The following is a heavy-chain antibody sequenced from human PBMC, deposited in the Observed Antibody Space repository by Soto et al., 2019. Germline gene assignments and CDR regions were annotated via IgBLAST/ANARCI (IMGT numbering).Heavy chain of an antibody. Sequence: GASVKVSCKVSGYTLTELSMHWVRQAPGKGLEWMGGFDPEDGETIYAQKFQGRVTMTEDTSTDTAYMELSSLRSEDTAVYYCATGFGYSRGWACAYWGQGTLVTVSS. CDR3: ATGFGYSRGWACAY. CDR1: GYTLTELS. D-gene: IGHD6-19*01. CDR2: FDPEDGET. V-gene: IGHV1-24*01. J-gene: IGHJ4*02.